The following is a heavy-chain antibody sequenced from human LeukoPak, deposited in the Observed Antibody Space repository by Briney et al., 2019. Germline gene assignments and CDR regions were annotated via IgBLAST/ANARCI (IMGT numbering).Heavy chain of an antibody. CDR1: GFTFSSYA. CDR3: ARDPSPGYSYGQRGGMDV. V-gene: IGHV3-23*01. Sequence: GGSLRLSCAASGFTFSSYAMSWVRQAPGKGLEWVSAISGSGGSTYYADSVKGRFTISRGNAKNSLYLQMNSLRAEDTAVYYCARDPSPGYSYGQRGGMDVWGQGTTVTVSS. D-gene: IGHD5-18*01. CDR2: ISGSGGST. J-gene: IGHJ6*02.